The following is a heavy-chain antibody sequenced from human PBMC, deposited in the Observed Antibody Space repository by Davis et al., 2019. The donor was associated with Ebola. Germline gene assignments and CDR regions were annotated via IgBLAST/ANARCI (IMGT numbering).Heavy chain of an antibody. CDR3: ARGRASSSWYRWFDP. CDR1: GFTFSSYA. CDR2: INSDGSST. J-gene: IGHJ5*02. D-gene: IGHD6-13*01. V-gene: IGHV3-74*01. Sequence: GESLKISCAASGFTFSSYAMSWVRQAPGKGLVWVSRINSDGSSTSYADSVKGRFTISRDNAKNTLYLQMNSLRAEDTAVYYCARGRASSSWYRWFDPWGQGTLVTVSS.